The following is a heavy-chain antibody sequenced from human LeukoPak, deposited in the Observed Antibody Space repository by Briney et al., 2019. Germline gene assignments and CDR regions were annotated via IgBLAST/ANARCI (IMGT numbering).Heavy chain of an antibody. D-gene: IGHD5-24*01. V-gene: IGHV4-59*01. CDR3: ARDGWRDGYNLAY. Sequence: KPSETLSLTCTVSGGSISSYYWSWIRQPPGKGLEWIGHIYYSGSTNYNPSLKSRATISVDTYKNQFSLKVSSVTAADTAVYYCARDGWRDGYNLAYWGQGTLVTVSS. CDR2: IYYSGST. J-gene: IGHJ4*02. CDR1: GGSISSYY.